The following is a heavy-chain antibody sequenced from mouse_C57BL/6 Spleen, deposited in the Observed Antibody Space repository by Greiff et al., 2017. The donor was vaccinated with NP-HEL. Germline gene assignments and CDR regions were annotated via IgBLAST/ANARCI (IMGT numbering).Heavy chain of an antibody. Sequence: QVQLQQSGAELAKPGASVKLSCKASGYTFTSYWMHWVKQRPGQGLEWIGYINPSSGYTKYNQKFKDKATLTADKSSSTAYMQLSSLTSEDSAVYYCARSNGSSPWYFDVWGTGTTVTVSS. CDR1: GYTFTSYW. V-gene: IGHV1-7*01. CDR3: ARSNGSSPWYFDV. D-gene: IGHD1-1*01. J-gene: IGHJ1*03. CDR2: INPSSGYT.